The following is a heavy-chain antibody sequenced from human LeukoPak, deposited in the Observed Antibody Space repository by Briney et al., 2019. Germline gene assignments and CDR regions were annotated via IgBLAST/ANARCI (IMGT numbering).Heavy chain of an antibody. CDR2: ISWNSGSI. V-gene: IGHV3-9*01. CDR1: GFTFDDYA. D-gene: IGHD6-13*01. Sequence: SLRLSCAASGFTFDDYAMHWVRQAPGKGLEWVSGISWNSGSIGYADSVKARFTISRDNAKNSLYLQMNSLRAEDTALYYCAKDQDWAAAGSHWGQGTLVTVSS. CDR3: AKDQDWAAAGSH. J-gene: IGHJ4*02.